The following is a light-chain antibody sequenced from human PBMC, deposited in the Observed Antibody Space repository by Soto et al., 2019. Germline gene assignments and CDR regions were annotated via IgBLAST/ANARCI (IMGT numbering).Light chain of an antibody. CDR1: QSISTY. V-gene: IGKV1-39*01. CDR3: QQSFSTPIT. CDR2: RAS. J-gene: IGKJ5*01. Sequence: DIQMTQSPSSLSASVGDRVSITCRASQSISTYVNWYQQKPGTAPNLLIYRASNLESGVPSRFSSSGSGTDFNLTISSLQPADFSTYYCQQSFSTPITCGQGTRLDI.